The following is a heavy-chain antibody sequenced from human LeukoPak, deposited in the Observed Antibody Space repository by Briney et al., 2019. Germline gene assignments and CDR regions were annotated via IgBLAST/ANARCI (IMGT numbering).Heavy chain of an antibody. V-gene: IGHV1-3*01. Sequence: GASVKVSCKASGYSFSNFAMHWVRQAPGQRLEWMGWINAGNGNSKYSQKFQGRVTITRDTSASTAYMELRSLRSDDTAVYYCARVGTHCSGGSCYSTYYYYYGMDVWGQGTTVTVSS. CDR1: GYSFSNFA. D-gene: IGHD2-15*01. CDR3: ARVGTHCSGGSCYSTYYYYYGMDV. J-gene: IGHJ6*02. CDR2: INAGNGNS.